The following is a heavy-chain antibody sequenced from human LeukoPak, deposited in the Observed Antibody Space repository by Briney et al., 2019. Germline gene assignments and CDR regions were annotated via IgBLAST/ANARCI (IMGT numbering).Heavy chain of an antibody. J-gene: IGHJ4*02. CDR2: IYYSGST. CDR1: GGSISSSGYS. Sequence: SETLSLTCTVSGGSISSSGYSWGWIRQPPGKGLEWIGSIYYSGSTYYNPPLKSRVTISVDTSKNHFSLKLSSVTAADTAVYYCARLTSSLDYWGQGTLVTVSS. D-gene: IGHD4/OR15-4a*01. V-gene: IGHV4-39*02. CDR3: ARLTSSLDY.